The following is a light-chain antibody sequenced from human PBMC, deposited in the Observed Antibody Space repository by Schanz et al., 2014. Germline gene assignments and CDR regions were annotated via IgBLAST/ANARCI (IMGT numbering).Light chain of an antibody. V-gene: IGLV2-14*02. CDR3: SSYTSSSTLV. CDR1: SSDIGSFKF. Sequence: QSALTQPPSASGSPGQSISISCTGTSSDIGSFKFVSWYQKHPDKAPKVVIYEGSERPSGVSNRFSGSLSGNTASLTISGLQADDEADYYCSSYTSSSTLVFGGGTKLTVL. J-gene: IGLJ2*01. CDR2: EGS.